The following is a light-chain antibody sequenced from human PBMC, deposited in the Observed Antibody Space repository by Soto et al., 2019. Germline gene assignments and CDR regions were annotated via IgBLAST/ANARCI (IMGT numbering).Light chain of an antibody. Sequence: DIQMTQCPSTLSSSVGYRFTITCLASQSISSWLAWYQQKPGKAPKLLIYDASSLESGVSSRFSGSGSGTEFTLTISSLQPDDFATYYCQQYNSYKAFGQGTKVDIK. CDR2: DAS. CDR1: QSISSW. CDR3: QQYNSYKA. J-gene: IGKJ1*01. V-gene: IGKV1-5*01.